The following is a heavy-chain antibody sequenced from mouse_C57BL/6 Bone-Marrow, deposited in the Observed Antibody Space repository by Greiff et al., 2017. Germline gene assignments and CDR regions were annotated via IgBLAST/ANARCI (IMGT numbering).Heavy chain of an antibody. D-gene: IGHD2-1*01. J-gene: IGHJ3*01. Sequence: QVQLQQPGAELVMPGASVKLSCKASGYTFTSYWMHWVKQRPGQGLEWIGEIDPSDSYTNYNQKFKGKSTLTVDKSSSTAYMQLSSLTSEDSAVYYWAREGGYGNYGFAYWGQVTLVTVSA. V-gene: IGHV1-69*01. CDR1: GYTFTSYW. CDR3: AREGGYGNYGFAY. CDR2: IDPSDSYT.